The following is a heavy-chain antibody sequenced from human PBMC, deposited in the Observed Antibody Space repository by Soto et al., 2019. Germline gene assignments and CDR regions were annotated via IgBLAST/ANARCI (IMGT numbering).Heavy chain of an antibody. CDR2: MNPKNEDT. CDR3: ATVGWGGASPWEY. CDR1: GYTFTSYD. J-gene: IGHJ4*02. V-gene: IGHV1-8*01. Sequence: VASVNVSCKTSGYTFTSYDMNWVRQAAGQGLEWMGWMNPKNEDTAYAQKFQGRVTMTSDASISTAYMELTSLRSEDTAVYYCATVGWGGASPWEYWGRGNMVIVSS. D-gene: IGHD3-16*01.